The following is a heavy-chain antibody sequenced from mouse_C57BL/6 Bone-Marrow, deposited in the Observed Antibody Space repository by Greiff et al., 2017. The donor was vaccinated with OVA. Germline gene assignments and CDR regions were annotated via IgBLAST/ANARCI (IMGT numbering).Heavy chain of an antibody. D-gene: IGHD2-3*01. J-gene: IGHJ3*01. CDR2: IHPNSGST. Sequence: QVQLQQPGAELVKPGASVKLSFKASGYTFTSYWMHWVKQRPGQGLEWIGMIHPNSGSTNYNEKFKSKATLTVDKSSSTAYMQLSSLTSEDSAVYYCATDGYFLFAYWGQGTLVTVSA. CDR3: ATDGYFLFAY. CDR1: GYTFTSYW. V-gene: IGHV1-64*01.